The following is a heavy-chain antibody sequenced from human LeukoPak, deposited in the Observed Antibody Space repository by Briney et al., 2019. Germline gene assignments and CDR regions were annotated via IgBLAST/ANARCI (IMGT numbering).Heavy chain of an antibody. V-gene: IGHV3-7*01. CDR2: TKQDGSEK. D-gene: IGHD6-13*01. Sequence: PGGSLRLSCAASGLTFNNYWMSWVRQGPGKGLEWVAITKQDGSEKYYVDSVTGRFTISRDNAKNSVFLQMNSLRAEDTAIYYCVRSFGSSWYLLDWFDPWGQGTLVTVSS. J-gene: IGHJ5*02. CDR1: GLTFNNYW. CDR3: VRSFGSSWYLLDWFDP.